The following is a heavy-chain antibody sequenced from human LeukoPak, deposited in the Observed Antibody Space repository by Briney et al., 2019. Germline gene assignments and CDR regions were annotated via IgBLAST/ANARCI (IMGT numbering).Heavy chain of an antibody. CDR2: ITWNRDNI. CDR3: AKNLGSAITSALVLDV. D-gene: IGHD2-15*01. V-gene: IGHV3-9*01. J-gene: IGHJ6*02. CDR1: GFTFSSYS. Sequence: PGGSLRLSCAASGFTFSSYSMNWVRQAPGKGLEWVSGITWNRDNIGYGDSVKGRFTISRDNVKNALYLQMNSLRPEDTALYYCAKNLGSAITSALVLDVWGQGTTVIVSS.